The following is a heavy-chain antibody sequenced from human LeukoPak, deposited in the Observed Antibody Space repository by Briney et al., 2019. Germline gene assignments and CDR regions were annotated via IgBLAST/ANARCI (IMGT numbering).Heavy chain of an antibody. J-gene: IGHJ4*02. V-gene: IGHV1-2*02. Sequence: ASVKVSCKASGYTFTTYGISWVRQAPGQGLEWMGWINPNSGGTNYAQKFQGRVTMTRDTSISTAYMELSRLRSDDTAVYYCARDLLSDYGAIGGDYWGQGTLVTVSS. CDR1: GYTFTTYG. CDR2: INPNSGGT. D-gene: IGHD4-17*01. CDR3: ARDLLSDYGAIGGDY.